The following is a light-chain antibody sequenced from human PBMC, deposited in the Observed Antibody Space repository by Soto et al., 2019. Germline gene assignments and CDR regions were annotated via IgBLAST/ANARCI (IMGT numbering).Light chain of an antibody. J-gene: IGLJ1*01. CDR1: STDVGGYNY. Sequence: LTQPASVSGSPGQSITISCTGTSTDVGGYNYVSWYQQHPGKAPKLMIYEVSNRPSGVSNRFSGSKSGNTASLTISGLQAEDEADYYCSSYTSSSTLCVFGTGTKVTVL. CDR2: EVS. CDR3: SSYTSSSTLCV. V-gene: IGLV2-14*01.